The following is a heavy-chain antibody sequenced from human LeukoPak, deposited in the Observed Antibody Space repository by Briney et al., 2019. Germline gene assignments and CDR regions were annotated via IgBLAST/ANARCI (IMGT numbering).Heavy chain of an antibody. CDR2: IRYDGSNK. J-gene: IGHJ4*02. Sequence: GRSLRLSCAASGFTFSSYAMHWVRQAPGKGLEWVAFIRYDGSNKYYADSVQGRFTISRDNAKNSLYLQMNSLRAEDTAVYYCARGGGYCGGDCYGIDYWGQGTLVTVSS. V-gene: IGHV3-30*04. D-gene: IGHD2-21*01. CDR1: GFTFSSYA. CDR3: ARGGGYCGGDCYGIDY.